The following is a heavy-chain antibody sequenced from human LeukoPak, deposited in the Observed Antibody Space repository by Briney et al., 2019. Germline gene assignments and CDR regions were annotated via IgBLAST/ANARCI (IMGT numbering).Heavy chain of an antibody. D-gene: IGHD6-13*01. V-gene: IGHV3-7*01. Sequence: GGSLRLSCVVSAFIARNYWMSWVRQAPGKGPEWVANIKQDGSQENHVDSVKGRFTISRDNAKNSVYLQMNGLLVEDTAVYYCVREWAGGLAAAGTRIEGSYWGQGTQVIVSS. CDR3: VREWAGGLAAAGTRIEGSY. CDR2: IKQDGSQE. CDR1: AFIARNYW. J-gene: IGHJ4*02.